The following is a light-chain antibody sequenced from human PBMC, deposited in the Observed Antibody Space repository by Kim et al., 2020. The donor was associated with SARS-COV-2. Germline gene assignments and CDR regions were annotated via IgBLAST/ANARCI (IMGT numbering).Light chain of an antibody. CDR2: DVS. CDR1: QSLNSW. J-gene: IGKJ3*01. V-gene: IGKV1-5*01. Sequence: DIQMTQSPSTLSASVGDRVTITCRASQSLNSWLAWYQQKPGKAPKLLIYDVSSLQSGVPSRFSGSGSGTEFTLTISSLQPDDFATYYCQQYSHYATFGPGTKVDIK. CDR3: QQYSHYAT.